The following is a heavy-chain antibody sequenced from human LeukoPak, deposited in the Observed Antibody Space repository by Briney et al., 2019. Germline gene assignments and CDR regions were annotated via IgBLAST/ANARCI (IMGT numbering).Heavy chain of an antibody. V-gene: IGHV3-48*01. CDR1: GFTFSSYS. CDR3: AKGRGAIVANYWEPWFDP. Sequence: PGGSLRLSCAASGFTFSSYSMNWVRQAPGKGLEWVSYISSSSSTIYYADSVKGRFTISRDNSKNTLYLQMNSLRAEDTAVYYCAKGRGAIVANYWEPWFDPWGQGTLVTVSS. J-gene: IGHJ5*02. CDR2: ISSSSSTI. D-gene: IGHD5-12*01.